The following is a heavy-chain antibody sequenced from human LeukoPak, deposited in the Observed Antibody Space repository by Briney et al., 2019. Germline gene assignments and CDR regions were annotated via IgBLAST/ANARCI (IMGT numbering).Heavy chain of an antibody. J-gene: IGHJ4*02. CDR2: IYNGGRT. Sequence: PSETLSLTCTVSGDSISSYYWSWLRQPAGKGLEWIGRIYNGGRTSYNPSLKSRVTMSVDTSKNQFSLKLSSVTAADTAVYYCAREDSDYGVTYFDYWGQGTLVTVSS. V-gene: IGHV4-4*07. CDR3: AREDSDYGVTYFDY. CDR1: GDSISSYY. D-gene: IGHD4-17*01.